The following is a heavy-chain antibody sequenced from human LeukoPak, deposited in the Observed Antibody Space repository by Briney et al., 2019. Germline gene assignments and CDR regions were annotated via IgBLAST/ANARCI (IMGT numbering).Heavy chain of an antibody. CDR1: GFTFSSYV. CDR2: IRYDGSIK. V-gene: IGHV3-30*02. Sequence: GGSLRLSCVASGFTFSSYVMHWVRQAPGKGLEWVAFIRYDGSIKYYADSVKGRFTISRDNSKNTLYLQMDSLRAEDTAVYYCAKAYSSSWRYMDVWGKGTTVTVSS. J-gene: IGHJ6*03. CDR3: AKAYSSSWRYMDV. D-gene: IGHD6-13*01.